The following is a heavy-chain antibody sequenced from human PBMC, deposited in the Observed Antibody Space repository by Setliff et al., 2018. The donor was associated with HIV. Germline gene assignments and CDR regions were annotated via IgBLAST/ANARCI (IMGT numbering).Heavy chain of an antibody. J-gene: IGHJ4*02. CDR3: ARDNHDSSGYPEEFDY. CDR2: IYHSGNT. D-gene: IGHD3-22*01. CDR1: GYSISSGFY. Sequence: SETLSLTCTVSGYSISSGFYWGWIRQPPGKGLEWIGSIYHSGNTYYMPSLQSRVTISVDTSKNQFSLKLNSVTAADTAVYYCARDNHDSSGYPEEFDYWGQGTLVTAPQ. V-gene: IGHV4-38-2*02.